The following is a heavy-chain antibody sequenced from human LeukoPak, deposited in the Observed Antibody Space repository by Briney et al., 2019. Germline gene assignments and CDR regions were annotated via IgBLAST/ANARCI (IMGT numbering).Heavy chain of an antibody. CDR2: INHSGST. J-gene: IGHJ5*02. CDR1: GGSISSYY. Sequence: SQTLSLTCTVSGGSISSYYWSWIRQPPGKGLEWIGEINHSGSTNYNPSLKSRVTISVDTSKNQFSLKLSSVTAADTAVYYCARVLTTVTTWFDPWGQGTLVTVSS. CDR3: ARVLTTVTTWFDP. V-gene: IGHV4-34*01. D-gene: IGHD4-17*01.